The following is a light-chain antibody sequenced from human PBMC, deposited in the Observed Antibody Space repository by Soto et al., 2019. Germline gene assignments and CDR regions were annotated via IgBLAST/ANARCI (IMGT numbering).Light chain of an antibody. V-gene: IGKV1-33*01. CDR3: QQYDHLPLT. CDR1: QDITNY. J-gene: IGKJ4*01. CDR2: DAS. Sequence: DIQMTQSPSSLSASVGDRVTITCQASQDITNYLNWYQQKPGKAPKLLIYDASNLETGVPSRFSGSGSETDLTFTISSLQPEDVATYYCQQYDHLPLTFGGGTKVEIK.